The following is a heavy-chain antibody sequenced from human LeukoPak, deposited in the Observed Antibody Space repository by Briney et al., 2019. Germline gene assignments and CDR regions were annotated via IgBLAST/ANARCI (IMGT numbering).Heavy chain of an antibody. Sequence: PGGSLRLSCAGSGFSFSNYWMTWVYQAPGKGMEWVAYIKEDAGEIYYADSVKGRFTISRDNAKNSLYLQMNSLRAEDTAVYYCARGVYHFDYWGQGTLVTVSS. CDR1: GFSFSNYW. CDR2: IKEDAGEI. CDR3: ARGVYHFDY. D-gene: IGHD2-8*01. V-gene: IGHV3-7*01. J-gene: IGHJ4*02.